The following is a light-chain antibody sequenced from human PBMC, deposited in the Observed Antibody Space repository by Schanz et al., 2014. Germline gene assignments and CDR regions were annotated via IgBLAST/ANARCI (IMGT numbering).Light chain of an antibody. CDR3: SSYANRSTPYV. CDR1: SSDVGSYNL. V-gene: IGLV2-14*02. Sequence: QSALTQPASVSGSPGQSITISCTGTSSDVGSYNLVSWYQHHPGEAPKLLILGDNHRPSGVSNRFSGSKSDNTASLTISGLQAEDEADYFCSSYANRSTPYVFGTGTKLTVL. CDR2: GDN. J-gene: IGLJ1*01.